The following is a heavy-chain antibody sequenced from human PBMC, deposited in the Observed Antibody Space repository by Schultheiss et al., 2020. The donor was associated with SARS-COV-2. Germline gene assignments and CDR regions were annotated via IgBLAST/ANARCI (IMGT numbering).Heavy chain of an antibody. Sequence: GESLKISCAASGFTFSSYGMHWVRQAPGKGLEWVAVIWYDGSNKYYADSVKGRFTISRDNSKNTLYLQMNSLRAEDTAVYYCARQYSNYEAFDIWGQGTMVTVSS. CDR2: IWYDGSNK. D-gene: IGHD4-11*01. J-gene: IGHJ3*02. V-gene: IGHV3-33*01. CDR1: GFTFSSYG. CDR3: ARQYSNYEAFDI.